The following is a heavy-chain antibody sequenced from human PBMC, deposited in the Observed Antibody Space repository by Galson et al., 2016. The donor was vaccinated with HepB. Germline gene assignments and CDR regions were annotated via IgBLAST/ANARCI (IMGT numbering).Heavy chain of an antibody. CDR2: FHPEDGGM. J-gene: IGHJ5*01. D-gene: IGHD2-15*01. CDR3: AAARPYQLLPTDS. Sequence: SVKVSCKVSGDSLTEFSMYWVRQAPGKGLEWMGGFHPEDGGMMYAQKFQGRVTMTEDTSTETAYLELRSLRSEDTAVYYCAAARPYQLLPTDSWGQGTLVTVSS. CDR1: GDSLTEFS. V-gene: IGHV1-24*01.